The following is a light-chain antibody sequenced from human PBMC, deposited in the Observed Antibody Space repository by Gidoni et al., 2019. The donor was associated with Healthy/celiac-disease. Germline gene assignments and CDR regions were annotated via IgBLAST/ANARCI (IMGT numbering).Light chain of an antibody. Sequence: IQMTQSPSSLSASVGDRVTITCRASQSISSYFNWYQQKPGKAPKLLIYAASSLQSGLPSRFSGSGSGTDFTLTISSLQPEDFATYYCQQSYSTPITFGQGTRLEIK. CDR1: QSISSY. V-gene: IGKV1-39*01. CDR3: QQSYSTPIT. CDR2: AAS. J-gene: IGKJ5*01.